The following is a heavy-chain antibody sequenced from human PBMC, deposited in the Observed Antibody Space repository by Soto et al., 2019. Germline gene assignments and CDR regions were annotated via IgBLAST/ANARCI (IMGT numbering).Heavy chain of an antibody. CDR2: INPSGGST. J-gene: IGHJ6*03. Sequence: QVQLVQSGAEVKKPGASVKVSCKASGYTFTSYYMHWVRQAPGQGLEWMGIINPSGGSTSYAQKFQGRVTMTRDTSTSTVYMELSSLRSEDTAVYYCARDIRYCSGGSCYRTHYYYYYYMDVWGKGTTVTVSS. CDR3: ARDIRYCSGGSCYRTHYYYYYYMDV. D-gene: IGHD2-15*01. V-gene: IGHV1-46*03. CDR1: GYTFTSYY.